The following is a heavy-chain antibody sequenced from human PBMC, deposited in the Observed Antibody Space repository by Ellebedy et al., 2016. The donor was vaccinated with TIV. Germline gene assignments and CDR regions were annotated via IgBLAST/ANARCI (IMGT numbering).Heavy chain of an antibody. CDR1: GYTFTAYH. D-gene: IGHD6-6*01. Sequence: ASVKVSCKASGYTFTAYHIHWVRQAPGQGLEWMGWIYPNNGGTTYAQNFQGRVTMTRDTSTSTAYMELSSLRSDDTAVYYCAALPYISSSSAYWGQGTLVTVSS. CDR2: IYPNNGGT. V-gene: IGHV1-2*02. CDR3: AALPYISSSSAY. J-gene: IGHJ4*02.